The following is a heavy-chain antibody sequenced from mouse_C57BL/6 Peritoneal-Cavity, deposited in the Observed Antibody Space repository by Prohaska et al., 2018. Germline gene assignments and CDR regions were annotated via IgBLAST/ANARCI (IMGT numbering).Heavy chain of an antibody. CDR2: IWWDDDK. J-gene: IGHJ2*01. Sequence: QLPRKQSGPGIFQPPQTLRPTCFFSGLSLRTLGMGVVCIRQPSGNGLPWPAHIWWDDDKYYNPALKSRLTIPKDTFKNQVCLRSANVDTAETATYYRVRISQTPVVASAYWVQATTLSAPS. D-gene: IGHD1-1*01. CDR1: GLSLRTLGMG. CDR3: VRISQTPVVASAY. V-gene: IGHV8-8*01.